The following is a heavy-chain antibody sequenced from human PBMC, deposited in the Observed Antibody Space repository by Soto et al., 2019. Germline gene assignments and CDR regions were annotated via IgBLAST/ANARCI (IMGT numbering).Heavy chain of an antibody. CDR1: GYSFTSYW. V-gene: IGHV5-51*01. Sequence: GESRKISCKGSGYSFTSYWIGWVRQMPGKGLEWMGIIYPGDSDTRYSPSFQGQVTISADKSISTAYLQWSSLKASDTAMYYCARHRQWLVRVDAFDIWGQGTMVTVSS. J-gene: IGHJ3*02. CDR3: ARHRQWLVRVDAFDI. CDR2: IYPGDSDT. D-gene: IGHD6-19*01.